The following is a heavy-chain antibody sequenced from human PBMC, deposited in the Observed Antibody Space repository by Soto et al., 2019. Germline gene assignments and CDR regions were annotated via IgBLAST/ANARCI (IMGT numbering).Heavy chain of an antibody. D-gene: IGHD3-3*01. J-gene: IGHJ4*02. CDR2: ISSYNGNT. CDR3: ARYTRYDFWRESTSPRSYFDY. V-gene: IGHV1-18*01. Sequence: QVLLVQSGDAVKKPGASVKVSCKASGYTFTNYGITWVRQAPGQGLEWMGWISSYNGNTNYAQKRQGRVTMTTDISPTITYMEMRGLTSDDSAVYYCARYTRYDFWRESTSPRSYFDYSGQGTLVPVSS. CDR1: GYTFTNYG.